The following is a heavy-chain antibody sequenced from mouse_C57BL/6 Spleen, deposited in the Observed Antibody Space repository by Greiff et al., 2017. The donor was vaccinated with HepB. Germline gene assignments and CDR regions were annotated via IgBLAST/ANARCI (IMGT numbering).Heavy chain of an antibody. CDR2: IYPRSGNT. CDR3: AIYYDYDDYFDY. CDR1: GYTFTSYG. D-gene: IGHD2-4*01. V-gene: IGHV1-81*01. J-gene: IGHJ2*01. Sequence: QVHVKQSGAELARPGASVKLSCKASGYTFTSYGISWVKQRTGQGLEWIGEIYPRSGNTYYNEKFKGKATLTADKSSSTAYMELRSLTSEDSAVYFCAIYYDYDDYFDYWGQGTTLTVSS.